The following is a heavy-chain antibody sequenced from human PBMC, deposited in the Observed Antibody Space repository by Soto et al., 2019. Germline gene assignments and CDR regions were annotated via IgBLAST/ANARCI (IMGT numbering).Heavy chain of an antibody. D-gene: IGHD3-10*01. J-gene: IGHJ6*02. CDR2: IKQDGSEK. CDR1: GFTFSSYW. Sequence: GGSLRLSXAASGFTFSSYWMSWVRQAPGKGLEWVANIKQDGSEKYYVDSVKGRFTISRDNAKNSLYLQMNCLRAEDTAVYYCARDLLWFGELTPSYYYYGMDVWGQGTTVTVSS. V-gene: IGHV3-7*03. CDR3: ARDLLWFGELTPSYYYYGMDV.